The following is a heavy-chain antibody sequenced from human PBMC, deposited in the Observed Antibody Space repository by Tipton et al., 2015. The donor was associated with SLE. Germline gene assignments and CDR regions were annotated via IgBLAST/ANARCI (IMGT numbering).Heavy chain of an antibody. CDR3: ARGVMTEWYFDL. CDR1: GGSISSYY. Sequence: TLSLTCTVSGGSISSYYWSWIRQPPGKGLEWIGYNYYRWSTNYNPSLKSRVTISVDTSKNQFSLKLSSVTAADTAVYYCARGVMTEWYFDLWGRGTLVTVSS. CDR2: NYYRWST. D-gene: IGHD3-16*01. V-gene: IGHV4-59*08. J-gene: IGHJ2*01.